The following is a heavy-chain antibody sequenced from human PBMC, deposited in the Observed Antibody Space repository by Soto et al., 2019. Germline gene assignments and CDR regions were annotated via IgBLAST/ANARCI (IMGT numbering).Heavy chain of an antibody. Sequence: GGSLRLSCGASGFTFSDYYMSWIRQAPGKGLEWVSYISSSSSYTNYADSVKGRFTISRDNAKNSLYLQMNSLRAEDTAVYYCAREERYFDWLPPNWFDPWGQGTLVTVSS. D-gene: IGHD3-9*01. V-gene: IGHV3-11*06. CDR2: ISSSSSYT. J-gene: IGHJ5*02. CDR1: GFTFSDYY. CDR3: AREERYFDWLPPNWFDP.